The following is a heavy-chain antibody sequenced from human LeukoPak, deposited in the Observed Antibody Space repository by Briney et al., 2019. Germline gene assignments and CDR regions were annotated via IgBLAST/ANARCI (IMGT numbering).Heavy chain of an antibody. D-gene: IGHD3-10*01. CDR3: ARAAYMVRGVIITPPLDY. CDR2: ISSTGSTM. CDR1: GFTFTGYE. Sequence: GGSLRLSCAASGFTFTGYEMNWVRQAPGKGLEWVSSISSTGSTMYYADSVKGRFTISRDNAKNSLYLQMNSLRAEDTAIYYCARAAYMVRGVIITPPLDYWGQGTLVTVSS. V-gene: IGHV3-48*03. J-gene: IGHJ4*02.